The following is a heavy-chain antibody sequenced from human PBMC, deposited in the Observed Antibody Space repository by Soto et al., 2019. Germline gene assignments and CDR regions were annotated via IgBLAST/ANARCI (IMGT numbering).Heavy chain of an antibody. D-gene: IGHD2-21*01. CDR2: ISSSGKTI. CDR1: GFTLTSYE. J-gene: IGHJ4*02. CDR3: ARAVRWRYPFFDF. V-gene: IGHV3-48*03. Sequence: GGSLRLSCAASGFTLTSYEMNWVRQAPGKGLEWISYISSSGKTIYYADSVKGRFTISRDSAQNSLYLQLSSLRAEDTAVYYCARAVRWRYPFFDFWGQGSPVTAPQ.